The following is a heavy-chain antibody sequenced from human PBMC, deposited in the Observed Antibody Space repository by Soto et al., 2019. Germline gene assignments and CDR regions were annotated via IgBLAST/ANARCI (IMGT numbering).Heavy chain of an antibody. V-gene: IGHV3-49*03. Sequence: GGSLRLSCTASGFTFGDYAMSWFRQAPGKGLEWVAFVRSKAYGGTTEHAASVKGRFTISTDDSKSIAYLQMNSLKTEDTAVYYCSRVWCSGGTCYDNRYYFDYWGQGTLVTVSS. J-gene: IGHJ4*02. CDR3: SRVWCSGGTCYDNRYYFDY. CDR1: GFTFGDYA. D-gene: IGHD2-15*01. CDR2: VRSKAYGGTT.